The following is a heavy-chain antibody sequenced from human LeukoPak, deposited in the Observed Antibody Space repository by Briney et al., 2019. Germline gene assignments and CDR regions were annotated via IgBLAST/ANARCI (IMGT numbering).Heavy chain of an antibody. CDR1: GYSISSGYH. Sequence: SETLSLTCGVSGYSISSGYHWGWIRQPPGKGLGWLGNVFQSGSTYYNPSLKSRVTISVDTSKNQFSLKLSSVTAADAAVYYCARERSSSWFIEFWGQGILVAVSS. D-gene: IGHD6-13*01. CDR3: ARERSSSWFIEF. V-gene: IGHV4-38-2*02. J-gene: IGHJ4*02. CDR2: VFQSGST.